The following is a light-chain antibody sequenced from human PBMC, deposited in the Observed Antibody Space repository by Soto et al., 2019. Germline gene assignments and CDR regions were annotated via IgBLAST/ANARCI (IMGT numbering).Light chain of an antibody. CDR2: DAS. J-gene: IGKJ5*01. CDR3: QQRSNWPIT. Sequence: EIVLIQSPATLSLSPGERATLSCRASQSVSSYLAWYQQKPGQANRLLIYDASNRATGIPARFSGSGSGTDFTLTISSLEPEEFAVYYCQQRSNWPITFGQGTRLEIK. V-gene: IGKV3-11*01. CDR1: QSVSSY.